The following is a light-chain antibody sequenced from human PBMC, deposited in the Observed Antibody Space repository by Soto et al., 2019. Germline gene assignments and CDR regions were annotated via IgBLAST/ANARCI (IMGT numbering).Light chain of an antibody. CDR2: GAS. V-gene: IGKV1-33*01. CDR3: QQYDSLAQCT. J-gene: IGKJ4*01. Sequence: DIQMTQSPSSLSASVGDRVTITCQASQVINKYLNWYQQKPGKAPKLLIYGASNLETGVPSRFSGGGYGTHFTFTITSLQPEAFATYYCQQYDSLAQCTFGGGTKVEIE. CDR1: QVINKY.